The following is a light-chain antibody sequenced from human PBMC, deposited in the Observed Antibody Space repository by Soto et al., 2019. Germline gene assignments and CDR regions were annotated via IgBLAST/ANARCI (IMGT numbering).Light chain of an antibody. CDR2: DAS. Sequence: VQVTQYQPSLSASVGDRVTITCQASRDINYYLNWYQQKPGKAPKLLIYDASNLETGVPSRFSGSGSGTDFTLTISGLQPEDFATYYCQQCDNLPLTFGGLTKADIK. CDR1: RDINYY. V-gene: IGKV1-33*01. J-gene: IGKJ4*01. CDR3: QQCDNLPLT.